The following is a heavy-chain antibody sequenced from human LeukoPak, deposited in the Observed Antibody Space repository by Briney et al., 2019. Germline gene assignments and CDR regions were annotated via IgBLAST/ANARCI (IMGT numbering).Heavy chain of an antibody. CDR3: ARDLHCSGGSCPPDPYYFDY. CDR2: IIPILGIA. Sequence: SVKVSCKASGGTFSSYAISWVRQAPGQGLEWMGRIIPILGIANYAQKFQGRVTITADKSTSTAYMELSSLRSEDTAVYYCARDLHCSGGSCPPDPYYFDYWGQGTLVTVSS. J-gene: IGHJ4*02. D-gene: IGHD2-15*01. V-gene: IGHV1-69*04. CDR1: GGTFSSYA.